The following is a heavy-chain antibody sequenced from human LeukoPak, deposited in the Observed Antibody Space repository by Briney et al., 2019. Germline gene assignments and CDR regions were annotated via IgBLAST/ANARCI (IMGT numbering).Heavy chain of an antibody. D-gene: IGHD2-2*01. V-gene: IGHV4-30-2*01. CDR3: ARDPPREGYCSSTSCSY. CDR2: IYHSGST. J-gene: IGHJ4*02. Sequence: SQTLSLTCTVSGGSISSGGYYWSWIRQPPGKGLEWIGYIYHSGSTYYNPSLKSRVTISVDRSKNQFSLKLGSVTAADTAVYYCARDPPREGYCSSTSCSYWGQGTLVTVSS. CDR1: GGSISSGGYY.